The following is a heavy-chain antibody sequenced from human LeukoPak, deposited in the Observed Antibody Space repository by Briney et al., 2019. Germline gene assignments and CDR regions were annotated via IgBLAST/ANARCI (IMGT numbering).Heavy chain of an antibody. J-gene: IGHJ5*02. V-gene: IGHV4-59*01. Sequence: SETLSLTCTVSGDYISSNYWSWIRQPPGKGLEWIGYIYYTGSTNYNPSLKSRVTISVDTSKNQFSLKLSSVTAADTAVYYCAREIKWELRNWFDPWGQGTLVTVSS. CDR3: AREIKWELRNWFDP. CDR1: GDYISSNY. D-gene: IGHD1-26*01. CDR2: IYYTGST.